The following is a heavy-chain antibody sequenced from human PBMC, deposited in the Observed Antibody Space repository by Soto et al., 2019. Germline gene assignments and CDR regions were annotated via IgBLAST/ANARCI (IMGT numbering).Heavy chain of an antibody. CDR3: ARYSGYWSSGFSAFDI. D-gene: IGHD2-2*03. V-gene: IGHV3-11*01. CDR2: ISSSGSTI. CDR1: GFTFSDYY. Sequence: GGSLRLSCAASGFTFSDYYMSWIRQAPGKGLEWVSNISSSGSTIYYADSVKGRFTISRDNAKNSLYLQMNSLRAEDTAVYYCARYSGYWSSGFSAFDIWGQGTMVTVSS. J-gene: IGHJ3*02.